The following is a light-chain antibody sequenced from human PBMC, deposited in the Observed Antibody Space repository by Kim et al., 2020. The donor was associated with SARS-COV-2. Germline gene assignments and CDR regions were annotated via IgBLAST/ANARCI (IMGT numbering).Light chain of an antibody. CDR2: DVS. Sequence: VSGSPGQSITISCTGATSDPYVAWYQQHPDKAPQLTIYDVSKRPSGVSDRFSGFKSGNTTSLTISGLQAEDEAHYFCTSYTGDTTVFGPGTKVTVL. V-gene: IGLV2-14*03. CDR3: TSYTGDTTV. J-gene: IGLJ1*01. CDR1: TSDPY.